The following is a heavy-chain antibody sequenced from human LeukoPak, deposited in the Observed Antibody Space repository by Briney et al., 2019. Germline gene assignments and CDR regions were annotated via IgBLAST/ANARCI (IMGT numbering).Heavy chain of an antibody. CDR2: ISNNAVST. CDR1: GFTFSSYE. J-gene: IGHJ4*02. V-gene: IGHV3-23*01. D-gene: IGHD4-17*01. Sequence: GGSLRLSCAASGFTFSSYEMNWVRQAPGKGLEWISAISNNAVSTYYADSVKGRFTISRDNSKNTLYLQMNRLRAEDTAVYYCAKVLQLYGDFDYWGQGTLVTVSS. CDR3: AKVLQLYGDFDY.